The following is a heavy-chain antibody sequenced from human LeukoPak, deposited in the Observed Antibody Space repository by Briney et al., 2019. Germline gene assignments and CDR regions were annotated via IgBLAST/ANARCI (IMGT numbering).Heavy chain of an antibody. Sequence: PGGSLRLSCAATGFTFSSYGMHWVRQAPGKGLEWVAFIRYDGSNKYYADSVKGRFTISRDNSKNTLYLQMNSLRAEDTAVYYCAKDRSRIEVAGDYWGQGTLVTVSS. J-gene: IGHJ4*02. D-gene: IGHD6-19*01. V-gene: IGHV3-30*02. CDR1: GFTFSSYG. CDR2: IRYDGSNK. CDR3: AKDRSRIEVAGDY.